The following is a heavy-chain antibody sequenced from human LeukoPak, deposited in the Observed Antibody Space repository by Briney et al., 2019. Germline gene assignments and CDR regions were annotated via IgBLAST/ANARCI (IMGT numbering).Heavy chain of an antibody. J-gene: IGHJ4*02. D-gene: IGHD2-15*01. V-gene: IGHV4-59*01. Sequence: SETLSLTCTVSGGSISSYYWSWIRQPPGKGLEWIGYIYYSGSTNYNPSLKSRVTISVDTSKNQSSLKLSSVTAADTAVYYCARGVRAARHRLIDYWGQGTLVTVSS. CDR1: GGSISSYY. CDR3: ARGVRAARHRLIDY. CDR2: IYYSGST.